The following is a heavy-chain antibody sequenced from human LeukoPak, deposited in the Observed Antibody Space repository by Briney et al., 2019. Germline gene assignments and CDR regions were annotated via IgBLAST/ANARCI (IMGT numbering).Heavy chain of an antibody. CDR2: IIPVLAVT. J-gene: IGHJ4*02. D-gene: IGHD3-22*01. CDR3: ARGDDVSGYAY. V-gene: IGHV1-69*04. CDR1: GGTFSNYA. Sequence: SVKFSCKASGGTFSNYALIWVRRAPGQGLEWMGRIIPVLAVTHYTQKFQDRLTITADKPTSTAYMELGSLRSDDTAVYYCARGDDVSGYAYWGQGTLVTVSS.